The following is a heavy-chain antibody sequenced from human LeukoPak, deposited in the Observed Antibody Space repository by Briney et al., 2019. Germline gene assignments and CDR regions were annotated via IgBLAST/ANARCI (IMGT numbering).Heavy chain of an antibody. CDR2: IYPGDSDT. CDR1: GYTFTSPW. J-gene: IGHJ4*02. CDR3: ASGWYSHYFDY. D-gene: IGHD6-19*01. V-gene: IGHV5-51*01. Sequence: RESLKISCKASGYTFTSPWIGWVRQMPGKGLEWMGIIYPGDSDTRYSPSFQGQVSISADKSISTAYLQWSSLKASDTAMYYCASGWYSHYFDYWGQGTLVTVSS.